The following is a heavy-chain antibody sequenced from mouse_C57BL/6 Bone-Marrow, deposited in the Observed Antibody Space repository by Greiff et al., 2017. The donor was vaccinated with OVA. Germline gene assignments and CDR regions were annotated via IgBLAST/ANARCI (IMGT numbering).Heavy chain of an antibody. CDR2: IDPENGDT. J-gene: IGHJ2*01. V-gene: IGHV14-4*01. Sequence: VQLQQSGAELVRPGASVKLSCTASGFNIKDDYMHWVKQRPEQGLEWIGWIDPENGDTEYASKFQGKATITVDTSSNTAYLQLSSLTSETSVVYYSTTYYCSSYFDYWGQGTTLTVSS. CDR1: GFNIKDDY. D-gene: IGHD1-1*01. CDR3: TTYYCSSYFDY.